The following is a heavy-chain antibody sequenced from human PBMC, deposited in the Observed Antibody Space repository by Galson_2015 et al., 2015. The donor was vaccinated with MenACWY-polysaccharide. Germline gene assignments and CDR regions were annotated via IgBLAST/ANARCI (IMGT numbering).Heavy chain of an antibody. CDR2: IIPIFGTA. CDR1: GGTFSSYA. J-gene: IGHJ6*02. Sequence: SVKVSCKASGGTFSSYAISWVRQAPGQGLEWMGGIIPIFGTANYAQKFQGRVTITADESTSTAYMELSSLRSEDTAVYYCARAHRSPIGYYDSSNCYYYYGMDVWGQGTTVTVSS. V-gene: IGHV1-69*13. D-gene: IGHD3-22*01. CDR3: ARAHRSPIGYYDSSNCYYYYGMDV.